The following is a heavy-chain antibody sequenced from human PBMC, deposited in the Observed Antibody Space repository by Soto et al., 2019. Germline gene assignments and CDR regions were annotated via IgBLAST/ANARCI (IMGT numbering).Heavy chain of an antibody. Sequence: QITLKESGPTLVKTKQTLTLTCTFSGFSLSTSGVGVGWIRQPPGKAPEWLALIYWSDDKRYSPSRKSRLTTTKAPSKRQGVLTMTNMDPVDPATCFCARTEGGGYCSGGSCYGVDYWGQGTLVTVSP. J-gene: IGHJ4*02. V-gene: IGHV2-5*01. CDR3: ARTEGGGYCSGGSCYGVDY. CDR2: IYWSDDK. CDR1: GFSLSTSGVG. D-gene: IGHD2-15*01.